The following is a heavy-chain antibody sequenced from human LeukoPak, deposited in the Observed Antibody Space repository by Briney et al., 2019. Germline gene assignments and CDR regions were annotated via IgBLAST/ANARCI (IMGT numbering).Heavy chain of an antibody. CDR1: GFAFSSYA. V-gene: IGHV3-23*01. CDR3: GPREDSSTNAYGY. J-gene: IGHJ4*02. D-gene: IGHD2-2*01. Sequence: PGGSLRLSCAASGFAFSSYAMSWVRQAPGKGLEWVSAISGNGGSTFYADSVKGRFTISRDNSKNTLYLQMNSLRAEDTAVYYCGPREDSSTNAYGYWGQGTLVTVSS. CDR2: ISGNGGST.